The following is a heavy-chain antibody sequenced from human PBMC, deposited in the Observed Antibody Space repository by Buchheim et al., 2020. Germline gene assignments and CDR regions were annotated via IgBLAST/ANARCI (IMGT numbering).Heavy chain of an antibody. J-gene: IGHJ4*02. V-gene: IGHV3-30*19. D-gene: IGHD3-22*01. CDR2: IYSHGNDQ. CDR1: GFTFSYYG. CDR3: ARDSDTSGNYSYVDS. Sequence: QVQLVESGGGVVQAGTSLRLSCAASGFTFSYYGFHWVRQAPGKGLEWVAVIYSHGNDQYYTDSVKGRFTVSRDNFRNTVDLQMNSLRADDTAVYYCARDSDTSGNYSYVDSWGQGIL.